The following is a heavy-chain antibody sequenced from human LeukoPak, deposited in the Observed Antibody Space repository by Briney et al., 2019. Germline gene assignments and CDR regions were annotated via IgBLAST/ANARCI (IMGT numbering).Heavy chain of an antibody. Sequence: GSLRLSCAASGFTFSSSAMSWIRQPPGKGLEWIGYIYYSGSTNYNPSLKSRVTISVDTSKNQFSLKLSSVTAADTAVYYCARVTGYSSSGSFDYWGQGTLVTVSS. CDR2: IYYSGST. CDR3: ARVTGYSSSGSFDY. V-gene: IGHV4-59*01. CDR1: GFTFSSSA. D-gene: IGHD6-13*01. J-gene: IGHJ4*02.